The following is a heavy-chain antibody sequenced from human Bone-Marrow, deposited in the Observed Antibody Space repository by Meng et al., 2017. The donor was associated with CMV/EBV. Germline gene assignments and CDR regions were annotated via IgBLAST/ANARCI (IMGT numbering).Heavy chain of an antibody. D-gene: IGHD4-17*01. CDR3: ASELGGGDYAY. J-gene: IGHJ4*02. V-gene: IGHV4-4*07. CDR1: GCSISGYF. Sequence: VQVEESGPWLVKPSETLTLTCTVSGCSISGYFWSWIRQPAGKGLEWIGRIYPSGSNTNNPSLKSRVTMSVDTSKNQFSLKLSSVTAADKAVYYCASELGGGDYAYWGQGTLVTVSS. CDR2: IYPSGSN.